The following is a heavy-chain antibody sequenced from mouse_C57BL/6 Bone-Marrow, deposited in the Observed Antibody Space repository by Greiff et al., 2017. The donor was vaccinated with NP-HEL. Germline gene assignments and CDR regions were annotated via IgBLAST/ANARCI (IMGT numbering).Heavy chain of an antibody. CDR3: ARLTYGSSSYYAMDY. CDR1: GYTFTDYY. Sequence: EVQLQQSGPVLVKPGASVKMSCKASGYTFTDYYMNWVKQSHGKSLEWIGVINPYNGGTSYNQKFKGKATLTVDKSSSTAYMELNSLTSEDSAVYYCARLTYGSSSYYAMDYWGQGTSVTVSS. V-gene: IGHV1-19*01. D-gene: IGHD1-1*01. CDR2: INPYNGGT. J-gene: IGHJ4*01.